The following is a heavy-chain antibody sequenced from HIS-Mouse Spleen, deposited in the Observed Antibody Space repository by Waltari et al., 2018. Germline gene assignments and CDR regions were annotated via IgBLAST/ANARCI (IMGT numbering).Heavy chain of an antibody. CDR2: IYGGGST. CDR1: GFTVSSYS. CDR3: ARAPTSTVTFDY. D-gene: IGHD4-17*01. V-gene: IGHV3-53*01. Sequence: EVQLVDSGGGLIPPGGSLRLSCSVSGFTVSSYSMSWVRQGPGKVLEWVSVIYGGGSTYDADAVKGRFTISRDNSKNTLYLQMNSLRAEDTAVYYCARAPTSTVTFDYWGQGTLVTVSS. J-gene: IGHJ4*02.